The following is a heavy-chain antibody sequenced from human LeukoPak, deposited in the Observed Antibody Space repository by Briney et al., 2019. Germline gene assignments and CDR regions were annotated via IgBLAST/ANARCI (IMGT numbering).Heavy chain of an antibody. CDR2: IYSTGVT. CDR3: AKDVNSSGYYLGFDY. J-gene: IGHJ4*02. CDR1: GFTVYNNY. V-gene: IGHV3-53*01. Sequence: PGGSLRLSCAASGFTVYNNYMIWIRQAPGRGLEWVSLIYSTGVTNYADSVKGRFTISRDRSKNTMYLQMNRLRVADTALYYCAKDVNSSGYYLGFDYWGQGTLATVSS. D-gene: IGHD3-22*01.